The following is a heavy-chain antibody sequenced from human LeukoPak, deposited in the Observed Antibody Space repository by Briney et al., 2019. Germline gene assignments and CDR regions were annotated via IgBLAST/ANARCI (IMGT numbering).Heavy chain of an antibody. V-gene: IGHV3-23*01. CDR1: GFTFCSYA. CDR2: IIGGGGST. J-gene: IGHJ4*02. Sequence: GGSLRLPCAASGFTFCSYAMSWVRQAPGEGLEWVSAIIGGGGSTYYADSVKGRVTISRDNSKNTLYLQMNSLGAENTAVYSCAKERNLYDRSGYYDYWGQGTLVTVS. CDR3: AKERNLYDRSGYYDY. D-gene: IGHD3-22*01.